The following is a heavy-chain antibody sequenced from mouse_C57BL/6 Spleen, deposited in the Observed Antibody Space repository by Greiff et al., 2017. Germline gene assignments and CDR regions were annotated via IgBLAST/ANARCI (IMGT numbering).Heavy chain of an antibody. V-gene: IGHV1-82*01. J-gene: IGHJ2*01. CDR3: ARSTTVEGYFDY. Sequence: VKLQESGPELVKPGASVKISCKASGYAFSSSWMNWVKQRPGKGLEWIGRIYPGDGDTNYNGKFKGKATLTADKSSSTAYMQLSSLTSEDSAVYFCARSTTVEGYFDYWGQGTTLTVSS. CDR2: IYPGDGDT. D-gene: IGHD1-1*01. CDR1: GYAFSSSW.